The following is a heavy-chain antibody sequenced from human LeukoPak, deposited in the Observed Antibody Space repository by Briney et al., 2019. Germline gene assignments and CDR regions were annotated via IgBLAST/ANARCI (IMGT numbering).Heavy chain of an antibody. J-gene: IGHJ6*03. CDR2: IIPIFGTA. Sequence: GSSVKVSCKASGGTFSSYAISWVRQAPGQGLEWMGRIIPIFGTANYAQKFQGRVTITTDESTSTAYMELSGLRSEDTAVYYCARDREGVAVAGYYYYYYMDVWGKGTTVTVSS. CDR1: GGTFSSYA. V-gene: IGHV1-69*05. D-gene: IGHD6-19*01. CDR3: ARDREGVAVAGYYYYYYMDV.